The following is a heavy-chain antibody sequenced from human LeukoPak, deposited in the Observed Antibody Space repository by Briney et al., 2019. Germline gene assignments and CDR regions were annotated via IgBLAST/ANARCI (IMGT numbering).Heavy chain of an antibody. CDR1: GGTFSSYA. CDR3: ARGSYTLGYQPY. CDR2: IIPIFGTA. J-gene: IGHJ4*02. Sequence: SVKVSCKASGGTFSSYAISWVRQAPGQGLEWMGRIIPIFGTANYAQKFQGRVTITTDESTSTAYMELSSLRSEDTAVYYCARGSYTLGYQPYWGQGTLVTVSS. V-gene: IGHV1-69*05. D-gene: IGHD7-27*01.